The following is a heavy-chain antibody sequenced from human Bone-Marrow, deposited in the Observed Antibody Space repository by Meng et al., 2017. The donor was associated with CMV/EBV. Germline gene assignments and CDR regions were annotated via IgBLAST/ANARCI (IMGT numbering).Heavy chain of an antibody. CDR3: AREEAAHYYYYGMDV. J-gene: IGHJ6*02. CDR1: GFTFSGSA. Sequence: GESLKISCAASGFTFSGSAMHWVRQASGKGLEWVSRIRSKANSYATAYAASVKGRFTISRDDSKNTAYLQMNSLRAEDTAVYYCAREEAAHYYYYGMDVWGQGPTVTVSS. V-gene: IGHV3-73*01. CDR2: IRSKANSYAT. D-gene: IGHD2-15*01.